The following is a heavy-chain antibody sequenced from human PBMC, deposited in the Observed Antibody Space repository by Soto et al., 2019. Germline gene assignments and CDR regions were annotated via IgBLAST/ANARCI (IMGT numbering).Heavy chain of an antibody. J-gene: IGHJ6*02. CDR1: GGTFSSYA. CDR3: ARGPYRSSYYYYYGMDV. Sequence: QVQLVQSGAEVKKPGSSVKVSCKASGGTFSSYAISWVRQAPGQGLEWMGGIIPIFGTANYAQKFQGRVTITADKSTSTAYMELRSLRSEDTAVYYCARGPYRSSYYYYYGMDVWGQGTTVTVSS. V-gene: IGHV1-69*06. D-gene: IGHD3-16*01. CDR2: IIPIFGTA.